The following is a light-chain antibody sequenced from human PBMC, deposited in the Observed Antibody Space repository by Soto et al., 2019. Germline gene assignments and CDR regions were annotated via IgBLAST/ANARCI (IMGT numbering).Light chain of an antibody. CDR2: GAS. V-gene: IGKV3-20*01. J-gene: IGKJ1*01. CDR1: QSVADNF. Sequence: EIVLTPSPGTLSLSPGERATLSCRASQSVADNFLAWYQQNPGQAPRLLIYGASTRATGIPDRFSGSGSGTDFTLTISRLEPEDFAVYYCQQYGSSGTFGQGTKVDI. CDR3: QQYGSSGT.